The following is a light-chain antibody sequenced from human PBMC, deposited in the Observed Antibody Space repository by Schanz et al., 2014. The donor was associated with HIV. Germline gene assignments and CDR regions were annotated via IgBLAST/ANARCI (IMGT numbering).Light chain of an antibody. J-gene: IGLJ3*02. Sequence: QSVLTQPPSTSGTPGQRVTISCSGSSSNIGTYNVNWYQQLPGTAPRLLIYTQDQRPSGVPDRFSGSKSGTSASLAISGLQSEDEADYYCAAWDDSLNGPVFGGGTKLTVL. CDR3: AAWDDSLNGPV. CDR2: TQD. CDR1: SSNIGTYN. V-gene: IGLV1-44*01.